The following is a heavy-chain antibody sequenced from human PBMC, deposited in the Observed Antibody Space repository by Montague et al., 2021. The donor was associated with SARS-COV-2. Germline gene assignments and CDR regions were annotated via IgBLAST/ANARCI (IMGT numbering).Heavy chain of an antibody. CDR1: VFIFSSYE. Sequence: SLRLSCAASVFIFSSYEMNWFRQAPGKGLEWISYISSSGGGSTKHYTDSVKGRFTISRDNAKNSLYLQMNSLRVEDTAIYYCARDRDWDDWCGMDVWGQGTTVTVSS. CDR2: ISSSGGGSTK. D-gene: IGHD2-21*01. CDR3: ARDRDWDDWCGMDV. V-gene: IGHV3-48*03. J-gene: IGHJ6*02.